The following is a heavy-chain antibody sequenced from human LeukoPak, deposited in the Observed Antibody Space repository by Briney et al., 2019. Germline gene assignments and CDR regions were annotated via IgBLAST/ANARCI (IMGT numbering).Heavy chain of an antibody. J-gene: IGHJ5*02. Sequence: SETLSLTWTVSGGSVSRGSYYWSWIRQPPGKGLEWIGYTYYSGSSNYNPSLKSRVTISLDTSKNQFSLNLKSVTAADTAVFYCASLYCSRTSCYMDPWGQGTLVIVSS. CDR3: ASLYCSRTSCYMDP. CDR1: GGSVSRGSYY. CDR2: TYYSGSS. D-gene: IGHD2-2*02. V-gene: IGHV4-61*01.